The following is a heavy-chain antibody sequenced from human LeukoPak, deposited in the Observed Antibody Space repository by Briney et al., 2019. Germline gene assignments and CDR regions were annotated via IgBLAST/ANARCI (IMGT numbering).Heavy chain of an antibody. V-gene: IGHV1-18*01. D-gene: IGHD6-13*01. CDR3: ARDLGSSSPNWFDP. CDR2: ISAYNGNT. CDR1: DYTFTNYD. Sequence: ASVKVSCKASDYTFTNYDISWVRQAPGQGLEWMGWISAYNGNTNYAQKLQGRVTMTTDTSTSTAYMELRSLRSDDTAVYYCARDLGSSSPNWFDPWGQGTLVTVSS. J-gene: IGHJ5*02.